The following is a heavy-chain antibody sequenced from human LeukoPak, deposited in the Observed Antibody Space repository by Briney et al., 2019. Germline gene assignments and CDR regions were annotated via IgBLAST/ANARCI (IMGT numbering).Heavy chain of an antibody. V-gene: IGHV3-30*18. CDR1: GFTFSSYG. CDR2: ISYDGSNK. D-gene: IGHD4-23*01. Sequence: GRSLRLSCAASGFTFSSYGMHWVRQAPGKGLEWVAVISYDGSNKYYADSVKGRFTISRDNSKNTLYLQMNSLRAEDTAVYYCAKDQVGKGYYGMDVWGQGTTVTVSS. CDR3: AKDQVGKGYYGMDV. J-gene: IGHJ6*02.